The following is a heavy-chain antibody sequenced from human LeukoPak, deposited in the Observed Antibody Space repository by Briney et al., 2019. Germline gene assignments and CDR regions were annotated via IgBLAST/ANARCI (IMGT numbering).Heavy chain of an antibody. J-gene: IGHJ3*02. CDR3: ARVRIAAAYDAFDI. V-gene: IGHV4-61*02. Sequence: SETLSLTCTVSGGSISSGSYYWSWLRQPAGKGLEWIGRIYTSGSTNYNPSLKSRVTISVDTSKNQFSLKLSSVTAADTAVYYCARVRIAAAYDAFDIWGQGTMVTVSS. CDR1: GGSISSGSYY. CDR2: IYTSGST. D-gene: IGHD6-13*01.